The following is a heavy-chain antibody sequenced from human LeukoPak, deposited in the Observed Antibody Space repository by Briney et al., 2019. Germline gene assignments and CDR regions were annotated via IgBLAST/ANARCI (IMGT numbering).Heavy chain of an antibody. J-gene: IGHJ6*02. Sequence: GESLRLSCAASGFTFSSYEMNWVRQAPGKGLEWVSYISSSGSTIYYADSVKGRFTISRDNAKNSLYLQMNSLRAEDTAVYYCARARPYYYYGMDVWGQGTTVTVSS. CDR3: ARARPYYYYGMDV. CDR2: ISSSGSTI. V-gene: IGHV3-48*03. CDR1: GFTFSSYE.